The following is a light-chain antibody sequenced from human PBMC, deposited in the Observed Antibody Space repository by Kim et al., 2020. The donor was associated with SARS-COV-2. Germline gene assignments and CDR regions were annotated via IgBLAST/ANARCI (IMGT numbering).Light chain of an antibody. CDR1: SGHSSYA. CDR3: QTWGTGIRV. Sequence: ASGKLTCTLRSGHSSYAIAWHQQQPEKGPRYLMKVDNDGSHFKGDGIPDRFSGSSSGAERYLTISSLQSEDEADYYCQTWGTGIRVFGGGTKLTVL. V-gene: IGLV4-69*01. CDR2: VDNDGSH. J-gene: IGLJ3*02.